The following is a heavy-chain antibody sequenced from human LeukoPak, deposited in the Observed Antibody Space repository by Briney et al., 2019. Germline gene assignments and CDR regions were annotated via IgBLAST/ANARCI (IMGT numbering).Heavy chain of an antibody. CDR2: IYYSGST. D-gene: IGHD3-10*01. J-gene: IGHJ2*01. CDR3: ARLGSASWYFDL. CDR1: GDSISSYY. V-gene: IGHV4-59*01. Sequence: SETLSLTCAVSGDSISSYYWSWIRQPAGKGLEWIAYIYYSGSTSYNPSLKSRVTISLDTSKNQLSLKLNSVTAADTAVYYCARLGSASWYFDLWGRGSLVTVSS.